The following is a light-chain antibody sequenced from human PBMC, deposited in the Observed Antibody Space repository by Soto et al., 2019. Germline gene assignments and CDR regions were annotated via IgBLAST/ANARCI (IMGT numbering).Light chain of an antibody. CDR1: QSVSSSY. J-gene: IGKJ5*01. CDR2: GAS. Sequence: EIVLTQSPGTLSLSPGERATLSCTASQSVSSSYLAWYQQKPGQATRLLIYGASTRATDIPARFSGSGSGTDFTLTSSSLEPEDFALYYCQQRSNWPITFGQGTRLEIK. V-gene: IGKV3D-20*02. CDR3: QQRSNWPIT.